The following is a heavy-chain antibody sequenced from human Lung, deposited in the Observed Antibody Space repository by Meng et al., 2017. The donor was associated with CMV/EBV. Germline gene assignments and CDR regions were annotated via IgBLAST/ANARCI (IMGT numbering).Heavy chain of an antibody. CDR2: IDHSGST. J-gene: IGHJ6*02. Sequence: SXTVYGGSLGDYFWTWIRQPPGKGLEWIGEIDHSGSTKYNPSLKRRATISDDASKNQLSLKLMSLTAADTAVYYCARMIMNNYDYHFAMDVWGQGXSVTVSS. V-gene: IGHV4-34*01. CDR1: GGSLGDYF. D-gene: IGHD3-16*01. CDR3: ARMIMNNYDYHFAMDV.